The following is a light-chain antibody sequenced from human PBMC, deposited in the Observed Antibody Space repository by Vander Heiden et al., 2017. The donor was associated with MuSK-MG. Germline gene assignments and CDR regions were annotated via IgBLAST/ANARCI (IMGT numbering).Light chain of an antibody. Sequence: DIVMTQSPDSLAVSLGERATINCKSSQRVLYSSNNKNYLAWYQQKPGQPPKLLIYWASTRESGVPDRFSGSGSGTDFTLTISSLQAEDVAVYYCQQYYSTLMYTFGQWTKLEIK. CDR1: QRVLYSSNNKNY. CDR3: QQYYSTLMYT. V-gene: IGKV4-1*01. CDR2: WAS. J-gene: IGKJ2*01.